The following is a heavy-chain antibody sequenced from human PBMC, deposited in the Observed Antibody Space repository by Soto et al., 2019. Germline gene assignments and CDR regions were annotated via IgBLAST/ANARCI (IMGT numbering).Heavy chain of an antibody. Sequence: QVQLEQSGAEVKKPGASVKVSCKASGYSFTSYEINWVRQASGQGLEWMGWMNPNRGDTGFAQKFQGRVTMTRNTSISTAYMELGGLXXXXXAVYYCARGGTTVTRDAFDMWGQGTMVTVSS. CDR2: MNPNRGDT. CDR1: GYSFTSYE. V-gene: IGHV1-8*01. CDR3: ARGGTTVTRDAFDM. D-gene: IGHD4-17*01. J-gene: IGHJ3*02.